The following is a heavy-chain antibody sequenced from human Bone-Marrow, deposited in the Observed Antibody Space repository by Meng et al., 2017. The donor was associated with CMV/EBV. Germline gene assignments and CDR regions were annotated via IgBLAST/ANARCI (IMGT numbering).Heavy chain of an antibody. Sequence: GESLKISCAGSEFSFSKYWMNWVRQAPGKGLEWVANIKEDGSEKHYVDSVKGRFTISRGNAKNSLYLQMNSLRAEDTAVYYCSRDSFSGANNYYYYYGMDVWGQGTTVTVSS. CDR2: IKEDGSEK. V-gene: IGHV3-7*01. CDR1: EFSFSKYW. CDR3: SRDSFSGANNYYYYYGMDV. J-gene: IGHJ6*02. D-gene: IGHD1/OR15-1a*01.